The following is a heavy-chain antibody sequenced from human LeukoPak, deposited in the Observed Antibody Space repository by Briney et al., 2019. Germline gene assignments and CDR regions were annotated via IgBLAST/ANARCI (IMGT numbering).Heavy chain of an antibody. CDR3: APTTVTPTSQPVAVN. D-gene: IGHD4-11*01. J-gene: IGHJ4*02. CDR2: MNPNSGNT. Sequence: ASVKVSCKASGYTFTSYDINWVRQATGQGLEWMGWMNPNSGNTGYAQKFQGRVTMTRNTSISTTYMELSSLRSEDTAVYYCAPTTVTPTSQPVAVNWGQGTLVTVSS. V-gene: IGHV1-8*01. CDR1: GYTFTSYD.